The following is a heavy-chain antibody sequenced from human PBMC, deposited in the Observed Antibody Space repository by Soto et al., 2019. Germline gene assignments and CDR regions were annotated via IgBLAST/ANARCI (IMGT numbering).Heavy chain of an antibody. CDR3: ARESEAGTSGFFDWFTYGMDV. V-gene: IGHV1-3*01. CDR1: GHTFTSYA. CDR2: INAGNGNT. D-gene: IGHD3-9*01. Sequence: ASVKVSCKASGHTFTSYAMHWVRQAPGQRLEWMGWINAGNGNTKYSQKFQGRVTITRDTSASTAYMELSSLRSEDTAVYYCARESEAGTSGFFDWFTYGMDVWGQGTTVTVSS. J-gene: IGHJ6*02.